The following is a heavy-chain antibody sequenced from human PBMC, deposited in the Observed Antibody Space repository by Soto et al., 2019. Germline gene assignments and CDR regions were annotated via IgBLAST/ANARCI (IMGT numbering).Heavy chain of an antibody. CDR1: GGSISSSSYY. D-gene: IGHD3-10*01. V-gene: IGHV4-39*01. Sequence: PSETLSLTCTVSGGSISSSSYYWSWIRQPPGKGMEWIGSIYYSGSTYYKPSLKSRVTISVDTSKNQFSLKLSSVTAADTAVYYCAHLGSRLLWFGESQNGMDVWGQGTTVTVSS. CDR3: AHLGSRLLWFGESQNGMDV. CDR2: IYYSGST. J-gene: IGHJ6*02.